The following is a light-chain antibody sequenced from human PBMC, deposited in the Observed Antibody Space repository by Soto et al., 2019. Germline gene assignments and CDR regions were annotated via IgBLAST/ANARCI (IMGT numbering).Light chain of an antibody. J-gene: IGKJ2*01. CDR2: AAS. CDR1: QGISNY. Sequence: DIQMTQSPSSLSASVGDRVTITCRASQGISNYFAWYQQKPGKVPKLLIYAASILQSGVPSRFSGSGSRTDFTLTISSLQPEDVATYYCQKYNCAPHTLGQGTKLEIK. V-gene: IGKV1-27*01. CDR3: QKYNCAPHT.